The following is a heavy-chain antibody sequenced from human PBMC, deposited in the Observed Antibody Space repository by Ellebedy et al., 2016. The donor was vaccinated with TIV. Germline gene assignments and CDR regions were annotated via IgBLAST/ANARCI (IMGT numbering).Heavy chain of an antibody. V-gene: IGHV3-7*03. D-gene: IGHD2-15*01. CDR1: GFTFSSYW. CDR2: IKQDGSKR. J-gene: IGHJ4*02. CDR3: AKLAGIHPWYFDH. Sequence: GESLKISCAASGFTFSSYWMSWVRQAPGKGLEWVANIKQDGSKRFYVDSVKGRITISRDNAKNSLSLQMNSLRAEDTAVYYCAKLAGIHPWYFDHWGQGTLVPVSS.